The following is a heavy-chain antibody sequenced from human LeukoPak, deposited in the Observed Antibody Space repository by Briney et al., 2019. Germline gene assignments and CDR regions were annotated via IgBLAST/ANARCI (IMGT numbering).Heavy chain of an antibody. D-gene: IGHD3-22*01. CDR2: ISWNSGSI. CDR1: GFTFDDYA. J-gene: IGHJ5*02. Sequence: PGRSLRPSCAASGFTFDDYAMHWVRQAPGKGLEWVSGISWNSGSIGYADSVKGRFTISRDNAKNSLYLQMNSLRAEDTALYYCAKDEESYYDSSGYYISWGQGTLVTVSS. V-gene: IGHV3-9*01. CDR3: AKDEESYYDSSGYYIS.